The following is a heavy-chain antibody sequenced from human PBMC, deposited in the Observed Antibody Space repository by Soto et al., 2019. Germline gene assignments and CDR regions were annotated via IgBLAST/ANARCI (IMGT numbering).Heavy chain of an antibody. Sequence: EVQLLESGGGLVQPGGSLRLSCAASGFTFTTYAMTWVRRAPGKGLEWVSAISGSGGSTYYADSVKGRFTISRDSSKNTGFLQMNSLRAEDTAVYYCAKNWDTTFSSSSHWGQGTLVTVSS. J-gene: IGHJ4*02. D-gene: IGHD6-6*01. CDR2: ISGSGGST. CDR1: GFTFTTYA. V-gene: IGHV3-23*01. CDR3: AKNWDTTFSSSSH.